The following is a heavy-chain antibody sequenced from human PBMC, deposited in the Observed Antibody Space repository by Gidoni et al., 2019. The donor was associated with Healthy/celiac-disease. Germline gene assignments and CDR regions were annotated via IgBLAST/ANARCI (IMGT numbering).Heavy chain of an antibody. V-gene: IGHV4-39*01. D-gene: IGHD2-2*01. CDR1: GGSISSSSYY. CDR3: ARPLVVPAAIPAFDI. CDR2: IYYSGST. Sequence: QLQLQESGPGLVKPAETLSLTCTVSGGSISSSSYYWGWIRQPPGKGLEWIGSIYYSGSTYYNPSLKGRVTISVDTSKNQFSLKLSSVTAADTAVYYCARPLVVPAAIPAFDIWGQGTMVTVSS. J-gene: IGHJ3*02.